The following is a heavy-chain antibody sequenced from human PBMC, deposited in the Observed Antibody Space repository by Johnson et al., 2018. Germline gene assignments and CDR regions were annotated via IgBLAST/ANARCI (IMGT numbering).Heavy chain of an antibody. Sequence: VQLVESGAEVKKPGASVKVSCKASGYTFTSYYMHWVRQAPGQGLEWMGIINPSGGSTSYAQKFQGRVTMTRDTSTSPVYMELGSLRSEDTAVYYCASLSVVELRGAFDSWGQGTMVTVSS. V-gene: IGHV1-46*01. D-gene: IGHD1-26*01. CDR2: INPSGGST. CDR1: GYTFTSYY. J-gene: IGHJ3*02. CDR3: ASLSVVELRGAFDS.